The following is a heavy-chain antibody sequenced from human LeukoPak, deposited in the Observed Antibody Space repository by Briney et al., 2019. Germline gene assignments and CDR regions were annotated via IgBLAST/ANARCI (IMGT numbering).Heavy chain of an antibody. D-gene: IGHD6-13*01. J-gene: IGHJ5*02. CDR2: IYSGGSP. CDR3: ARLGAVKFDP. Sequence: SETLSLTCTVSGVSITSYYWSWIRQPAGKGLEWIGRIYSGGSPEYNPSLQTRVTMSVDTSKNQFSLRLSSVTAADTAVYYCARLGAVKFDPWSQGTLVTVSS. V-gene: IGHV4-4*07. CDR1: GVSITSYY.